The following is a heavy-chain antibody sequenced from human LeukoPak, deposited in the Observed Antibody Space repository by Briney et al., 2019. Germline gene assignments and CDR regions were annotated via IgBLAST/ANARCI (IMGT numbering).Heavy chain of an antibody. CDR2: ISSSPINI. V-gene: IGHV3-48*03. CDR3: ARGSADDDDKWIDP. CDR1: GFTFSDYG. D-gene: IGHD1-1*01. Sequence: GGSLRLSCAASGFTFSDYGMNWVRQAPGKGLAWVSYISSSPINIYYADSVRGRFTISRDNAKNSVFLQMNSLRAEDTAVYYCARGSADDDDKWIDPWGQGTLVTVSS. J-gene: IGHJ5*02.